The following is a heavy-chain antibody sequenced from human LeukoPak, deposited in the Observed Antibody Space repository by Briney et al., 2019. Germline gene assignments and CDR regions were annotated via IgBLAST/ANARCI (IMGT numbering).Heavy chain of an antibody. CDR2: INPNSGGT. CDR3: ATGANVIVVAYSV. V-gene: IGHV1-2*02. D-gene: IGHD3-22*01. J-gene: IGHJ4*02. Sequence: GASVKVSCKASGYTFTGYYMHWVRQAPGQGLEWMGWINPNSGGTNYAQKFQGRVTMTRDTSISTAYMELSRLRSDDTAVYYCATGANVIVVAYSVWRQGTLVTVSS. CDR1: GYTFTGYY.